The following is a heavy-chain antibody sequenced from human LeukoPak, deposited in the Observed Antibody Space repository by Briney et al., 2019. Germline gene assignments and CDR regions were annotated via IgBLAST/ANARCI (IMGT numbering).Heavy chain of an antibody. CDR3: ASDTKWELLLNY. D-gene: IGHD1-26*01. Sequence: GGSLRLSCAASGFTVSSNYMSWVRQAPGKGLEWVSVIYSGGATYYADSVKGRFTISRDNSKNTLFLQMNSLKVEDTAVYYCASDTKWELLLNYWGQGTLVTVSS. CDR2: IYSGGAT. CDR1: GFTVSSNY. V-gene: IGHV3-53*01. J-gene: IGHJ4*02.